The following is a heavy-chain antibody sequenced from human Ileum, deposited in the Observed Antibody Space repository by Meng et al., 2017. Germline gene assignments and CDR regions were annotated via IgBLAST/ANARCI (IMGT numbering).Heavy chain of an antibody. CDR2: IIPILGIA. D-gene: IGHD3-3*01. CDR3: ARSSLGWPFLPFDY. J-gene: IGHJ4*02. Sequence: QVQLVQSGAEGKKHGSSVKVAGKASGGTFSSYTISWVRQAPGQGLEWMGRIIPILGIANYAQKFQGRVTITADKSTSTAYMELSSLRSEDTAVYYCARSSLGWPFLPFDYWGQGTLVTVSS. CDR1: GGTFSSYT. V-gene: IGHV1-69*02.